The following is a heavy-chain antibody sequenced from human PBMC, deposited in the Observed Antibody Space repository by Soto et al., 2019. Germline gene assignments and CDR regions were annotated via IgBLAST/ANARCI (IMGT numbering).Heavy chain of an antibody. D-gene: IGHD2-2*01. CDR2: ISSSSSYI. Sequence: EVQLVESGGGLVKPGGSLRLSCAAYGFTFSSYSMNWVRQAPGKGLEWVSSISSSSSYIYYADSVKGRFTISRDNAKNSLYLQMNSLRAEDTAVYYCARVVVVPAAGIDYWGQGTLVTVSS. V-gene: IGHV3-21*01. CDR1: GFTFSSYS. CDR3: ARVVVVPAAGIDY. J-gene: IGHJ4*02.